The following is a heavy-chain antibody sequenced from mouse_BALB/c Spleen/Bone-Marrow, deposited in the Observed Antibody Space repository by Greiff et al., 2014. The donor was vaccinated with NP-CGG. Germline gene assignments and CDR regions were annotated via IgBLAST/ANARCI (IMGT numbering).Heavy chain of an antibody. CDR2: ISDGGSYT. D-gene: IGHD1-1*01. Sequence: VQLQQSGGGLVKPGGSLKLSCAASGFIFSDYYMYWVRQTPEKGLEWVATISDGGSYTYYPDSVKGRFTISRDNAKNSLYLQMTSLKSEDTAMYYCARDSYYYGSSYWYFDVWGAGTTVTVSS. CDR1: GFIFSDYY. CDR3: ARDSYYYGSSYWYFDV. J-gene: IGHJ1*01. V-gene: IGHV5-4*02.